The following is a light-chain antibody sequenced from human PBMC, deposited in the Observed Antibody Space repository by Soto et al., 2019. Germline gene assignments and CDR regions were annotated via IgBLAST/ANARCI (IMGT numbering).Light chain of an antibody. CDR3: QHYGTPRT. Sequence: EIVLTQSPGTLSLSQGERATLSCRASQSVSSSYLAWYQQKPGQAPRLLIYGASSRATGIPDRFSGIGCGTDFTLTSSRVAPEDSVVYYWQHYGTPRTFGQRTKVDI. CDR1: QSVSSSY. J-gene: IGKJ1*01. CDR2: GAS. V-gene: IGKV3-20*01.